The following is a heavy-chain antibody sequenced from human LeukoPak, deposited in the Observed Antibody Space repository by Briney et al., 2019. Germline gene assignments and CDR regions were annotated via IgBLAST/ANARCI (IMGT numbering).Heavy chain of an antibody. J-gene: IGHJ4*02. V-gene: IGHV3-23*01. Sequence: PGGSLRLSCAASGFTFSSYAMSWVRQAPGKGLEWVSAISGSGGSTYYADSVKGRFTISRDNSKNTLYLQMNSLRAEDTAIYYCAKDHFASGPIHSSPWDYWGQGTLVTVSS. D-gene: IGHD6-6*01. CDR1: GFTFSSYA. CDR3: AKDHFASGPIHSSPWDY. CDR2: ISGSGGST.